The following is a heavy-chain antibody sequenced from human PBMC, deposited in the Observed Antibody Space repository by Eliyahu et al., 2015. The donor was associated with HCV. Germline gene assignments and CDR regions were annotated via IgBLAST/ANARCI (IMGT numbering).Heavy chain of an antibody. J-gene: IGHJ5*02. V-gene: IGHV3-15*01. CDR3: TIDRGHWFDP. CDR1: GFXFTNAW. D-gene: IGHD3-10*01. Sequence: VQLVESGGGLVKPGGSLRLSCEGSGFXFTNAWMSWVRQAPGKGLGWVARIKSQIDGGTTYYAAPVKGRFTISRDDSKETLSLQMNGLKTEDTAVYYCTIDRGHWFDPWGQGSLVTVSS. CDR2: IKSQIDGGTT.